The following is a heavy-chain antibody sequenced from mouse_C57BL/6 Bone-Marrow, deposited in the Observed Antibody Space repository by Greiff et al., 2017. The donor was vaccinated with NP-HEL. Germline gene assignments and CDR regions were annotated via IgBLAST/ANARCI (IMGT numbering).Heavy chain of an antibody. CDR2: IRNKANNHAT. V-gene: IGHV6-6*01. CDR1: GFTFSDAW. Sequence: EVKLVESGGGLVQPGGSMKLSCAASGFTFSDAWMDWVRQSPEKGLEWVAEIRNKANNHATYYAESVKGRFTISRDDSKSSVYLQMNSLRAEDTGIYYCTTTVGPYYFDYWGQGTTLTVSS. J-gene: IGHJ2*01. D-gene: IGHD1-1*01. CDR3: TTTVGPYYFDY.